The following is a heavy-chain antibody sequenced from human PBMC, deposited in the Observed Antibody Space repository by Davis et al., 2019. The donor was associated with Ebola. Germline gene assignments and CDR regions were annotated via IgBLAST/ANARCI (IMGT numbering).Heavy chain of an antibody. V-gene: IGHV2-5*02. CDR3: AHRRRYYDSSGYPKGEFDY. CDR2: IYWDDDK. Sequence: SGPTLVKPTQTLTLTCTFSGFSLSTSGVGVGWIRQPPGKALEWLALIYWDDDKRYSPSLKSRLTITKDTSKNQVVLTMTNMDPVDTATYYCAHRRRYYDSSGYPKGEFDYWGQGTLVTVSS. CDR1: GFSLSTSGVG. D-gene: IGHD3-22*01. J-gene: IGHJ4*02.